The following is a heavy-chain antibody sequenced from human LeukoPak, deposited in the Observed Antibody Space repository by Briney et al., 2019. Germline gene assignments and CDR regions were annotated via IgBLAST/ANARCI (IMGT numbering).Heavy chain of an antibody. CDR3: ARDIPRGILTGYPFGFAP. J-gene: IGHJ5*02. D-gene: IGHD3-9*01. Sequence: PGASVKVSCKASGGTFSSYGISWVRQAPGQGLEWMGGIIPIFGTANYAQKFQGRVTITADESTSTAYMELSSLRSEDTAVYYCARDIPRGILTGYPFGFAPWGQGTLVTVSS. V-gene: IGHV1-69*01. CDR1: GGTFSSYG. CDR2: IIPIFGTA.